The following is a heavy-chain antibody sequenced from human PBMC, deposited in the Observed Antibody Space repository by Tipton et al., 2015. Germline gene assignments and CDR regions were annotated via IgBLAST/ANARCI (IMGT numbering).Heavy chain of an antibody. D-gene: IGHD6-6*01. V-gene: IGHV4-61*01. CDR1: GGSVSSGNYY. Sequence: GLVKPSESLSLTCNVSGGSVSSGNYYWSWIRQPPGKGLEWIGSIYSIGSGYYNPSLKSGVTMSVDTSKNQFSLRLTSVTAADTAVYYCARVGGSSSPTAYLDYWGQGTLVTVSS. J-gene: IGHJ4*02. CDR2: IYSIGSG. CDR3: ARVGGSSSPTAYLDY.